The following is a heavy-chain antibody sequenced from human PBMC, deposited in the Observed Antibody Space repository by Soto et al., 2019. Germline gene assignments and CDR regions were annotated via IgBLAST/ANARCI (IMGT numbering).Heavy chain of an antibody. V-gene: IGHV5-51*01. CDR3: ASPQILTGGWLHPFAY. Sequence: VESLKISAKGCGYSLTSDWIGSVRQMPGKGLEWMGIIYPGDSDTRYSPSFQGQVTISADKSISTAYMQRSSLKASDTAMYYCASPQILTGGWLHPFAYWGQGTLVTVSS. J-gene: IGHJ4*02. CDR1: GYSLTSDW. CDR2: IYPGDSDT. D-gene: IGHD5-12*01.